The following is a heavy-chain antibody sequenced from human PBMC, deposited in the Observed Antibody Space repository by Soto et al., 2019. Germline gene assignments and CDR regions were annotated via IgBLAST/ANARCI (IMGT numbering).Heavy chain of an antibody. CDR1: GYIFTTYA. CDR2: ISGYNGNA. D-gene: IGHD3-16*01. V-gene: IGHV1-18*04. J-gene: IGHJ5*02. Sequence: QVQLVQSGAEVKKPGASVKVSCKASGYIFTTYAISWVRQAPGHGLEWMGWISGYNGNANYAQKFQGRVIMTTDTFTSTAYLELRNLRPDDTAVYYCARDGLRTNYFDPWGQGALVIVAS. CDR3: ARDGLRTNYFDP.